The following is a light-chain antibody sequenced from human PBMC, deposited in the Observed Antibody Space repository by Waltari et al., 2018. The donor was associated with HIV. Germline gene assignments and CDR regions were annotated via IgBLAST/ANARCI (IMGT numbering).Light chain of an antibody. V-gene: IGKV1-39*01. CDR3: QQSYSTPPT. CDR1: QSISSY. CDR2: AAS. J-gene: IGKJ4*01. Sequence: DIQMTQSPSSLSASVGDRVNITCRASQSISSYLNWYQQKPGKAPKLLIYAASSLQSGVPSRFSGSGSGTDFTLTISSLQPEDFATDYCQQSYSTPPTFGGGTKVEIK.